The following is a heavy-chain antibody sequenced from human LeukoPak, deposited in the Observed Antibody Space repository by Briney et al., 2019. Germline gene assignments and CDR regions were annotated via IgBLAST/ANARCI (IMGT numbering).Heavy chain of an antibody. Sequence: GGSLRLSCAASGFTFDDHGMNWVRQTPGKGLEWVSGINWDGYRAGYGDSVKGRFTISRDNAKKSLYLQMNSLRVEDTAVYYCARDRTRRLQNAADSFDLWGQGTMVTVSS. D-gene: IGHD5-24*01. CDR2: INWDGYRA. CDR1: GFTFDDHG. V-gene: IGHV3-20*04. CDR3: ARDRTRRLQNAADSFDL. J-gene: IGHJ3*01.